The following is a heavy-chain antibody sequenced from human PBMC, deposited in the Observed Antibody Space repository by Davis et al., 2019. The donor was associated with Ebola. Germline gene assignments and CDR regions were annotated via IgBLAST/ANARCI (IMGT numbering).Heavy chain of an antibody. CDR1: GFTFSSYW. J-gene: IGHJ4*02. CDR3: ARDPIVEAANDY. CDR2: IKQDGSEK. V-gene: IGHV3-7*01. Sequence: PGGSLRLSCAASGFTFSSYWMSWVRQAPGKGLEWVANIKQDGSEKYYVDSVKGRFTISRDNAENSLSLQMNSLRAEDTAVYYCARDPIVEAANDYWGQGTLVTVSS. D-gene: IGHD2-2*01.